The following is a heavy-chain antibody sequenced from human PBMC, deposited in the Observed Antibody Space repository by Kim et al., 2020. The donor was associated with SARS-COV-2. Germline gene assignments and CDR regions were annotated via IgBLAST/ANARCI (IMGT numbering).Heavy chain of an antibody. J-gene: IGHJ6*03. Sequence: ADDVKGPFTISRDKSKNTPNLQMNSLRAEDTAVYYCAREVAAADYYYMDVWGKGTTVTVSS. V-gene: IGHV3-30*07. CDR3: AREVAAADYYYMDV. D-gene: IGHD6-13*01.